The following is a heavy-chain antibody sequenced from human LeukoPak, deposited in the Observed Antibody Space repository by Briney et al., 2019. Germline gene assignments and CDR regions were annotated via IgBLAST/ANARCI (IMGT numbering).Heavy chain of an antibody. D-gene: IGHD5-12*01. J-gene: IGHJ5*02. Sequence: PGRSLRLSCAASGFTFSSYGMHWVRQAPGKGLEWVAAISSDGNHKHFADSVRGRFTISRDNPKNTLFLQMNSLRPDDTAVYYCARDRLPPPGVYCFDPWGQGTLVTVSS. V-gene: IGHV3-30*03. CDR2: ISSDGNHK. CDR1: GFTFSSYG. CDR3: ARDRLPPPGVYCFDP.